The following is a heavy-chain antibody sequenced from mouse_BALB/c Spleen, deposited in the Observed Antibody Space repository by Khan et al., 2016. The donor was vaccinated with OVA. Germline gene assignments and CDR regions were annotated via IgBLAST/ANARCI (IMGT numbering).Heavy chain of an antibody. Sequence: EVQLQESGPGLVKPSQSLSLTCTVTGYSITSDYAWNWIRQFPGNKLEWMGYISYSGRTSYNPSLKSRISVTRDTSKNQCFLQLNSVTTEDTATYYCAMERTYWGQGTLVTVSA. J-gene: IGHJ3*01. V-gene: IGHV3-2*02. CDR3: AMERTY. CDR2: ISYSGRT. CDR1: GYSITSDYA. D-gene: IGHD2-3*01.